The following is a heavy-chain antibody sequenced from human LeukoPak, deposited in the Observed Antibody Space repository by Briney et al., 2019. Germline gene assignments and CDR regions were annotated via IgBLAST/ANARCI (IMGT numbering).Heavy chain of an antibody. CDR3: ARGCDFWSGYCY. Sequence: PSETLSLTCTVSGYSISSGYDWGWIRQPPGKGLEWIGYIYYSGSTNYNPSLKSRVTISVDTSKNQFSLKLSSVTAADTAVYYCARGCDFWSGYCYWGQGTLVTVSS. J-gene: IGHJ4*02. V-gene: IGHV4-61*01. D-gene: IGHD3-3*01. CDR2: IYYSGST. CDR1: GYSISSGYD.